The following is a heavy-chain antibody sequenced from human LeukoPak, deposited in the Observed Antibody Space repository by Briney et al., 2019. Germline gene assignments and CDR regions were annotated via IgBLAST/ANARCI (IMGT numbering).Heavy chain of an antibody. Sequence: SETLSLTCTVSGGSVSSYYWSWIRQPPGKGLEWIGYIYYSGSTNYNPSLKSRVTISVDTSKNQFSLKLSSVTAADTAVYYCARVGTYGSGSYLSWLDYWGQGTLVTVSS. V-gene: IGHV4-59*02. J-gene: IGHJ4*02. CDR3: ARVGTYGSGSYLSWLDY. CDR2: IYYSGST. D-gene: IGHD3-10*01. CDR1: GGSVSSYY.